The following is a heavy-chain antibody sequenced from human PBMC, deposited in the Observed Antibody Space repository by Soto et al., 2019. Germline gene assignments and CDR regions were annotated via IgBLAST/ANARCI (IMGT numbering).Heavy chain of an antibody. CDR2: IIPIFGTA. CDR1: GGTFSSYA. CDR3: ARGLSNYAHYYYYGMDV. V-gene: IGHV1-69*13. J-gene: IGHJ6*02. D-gene: IGHD4-4*01. Sequence: GPSVKVSCKASGGTFSSYAISWVRQAPGQGLEWMGGIIPIFGTANYAQKFQGRVTITADESTSTAYMELSSLRSEDTAVYYCARGLSNYAHYYYYGMDVWGQGTTVTVSS.